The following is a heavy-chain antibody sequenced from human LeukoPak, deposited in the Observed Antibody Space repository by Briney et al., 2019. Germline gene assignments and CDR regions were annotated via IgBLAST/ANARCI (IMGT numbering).Heavy chain of an antibody. CDR3: ARVPRDSYYYGMDV. CDR1: GYTFTSYA. D-gene: IGHD2-2*01. CDR2: INAGNGNT. J-gene: IGHJ6*02. V-gene: IGHV1-3*01. Sequence: GASVKVSCKASGYTFTSYAMHWVRRAPGQRLEWMGWINAGNGNTRYSQKFQGRVTITRDTSATTAYMELSSLRSEDTAVYFCARVPRDSYYYGMDVWGQGTTVTVSS.